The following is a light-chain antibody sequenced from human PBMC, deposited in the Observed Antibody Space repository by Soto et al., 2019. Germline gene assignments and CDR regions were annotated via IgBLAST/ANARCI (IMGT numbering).Light chain of an antibody. J-gene: IGLJ1*01. CDR1: SSDVGAYNS. CDR2: DVS. Sequence: QSVLTQPASVSRSPGQSIAISCTGTSSDVGAYNSVSWYQQYPGKAPKLMIHDVSNRPSGVSDRFSGSKSGNTASLTISGLQAEDEADYYCSSYTSSSSYVFGSGTKVTVL. CDR3: SSYTSSSSYV. V-gene: IGLV2-14*01.